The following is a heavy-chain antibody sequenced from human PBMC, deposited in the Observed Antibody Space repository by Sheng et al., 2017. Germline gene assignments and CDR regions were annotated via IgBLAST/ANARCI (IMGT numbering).Heavy chain of an antibody. Sequence: QVQLVESGGGVVQPGRSLRLSCAASGFTFSSYAMHWVRQAPGKGLEWVAVISYDGSNKYYADSVKGRFTISRDNSKNTLYLQMNSLRAEDTAVYYCAGPDRPSTWGSFDAFDIWGQGTMVTVSS. CDR1: GFTFSSYA. V-gene: IGHV3-30*04. CDR3: AGPDRPSTWGSFDAFDI. D-gene: IGHD3-16*01. CDR2: ISYDGSNK. J-gene: IGHJ3*02.